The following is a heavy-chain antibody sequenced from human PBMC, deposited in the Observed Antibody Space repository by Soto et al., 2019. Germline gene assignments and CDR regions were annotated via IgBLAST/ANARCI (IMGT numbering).Heavy chain of an antibody. D-gene: IGHD5-18*01. CDR1: GYTFTNNW. V-gene: IGHV5-10-1*01. CDR3: ARRRGYSYDFDY. J-gene: IGHJ4*02. Sequence: GESLEISCNASGYTFTNNWISWVRQKPGQGLEWMGRIDPSDSRTKYNPSFEGHVTISIDKSINTAFLQWSSLRASDTAVYFCARRRGYSYDFDYWGQGTLVTVSS. CDR2: IDPSDSRT.